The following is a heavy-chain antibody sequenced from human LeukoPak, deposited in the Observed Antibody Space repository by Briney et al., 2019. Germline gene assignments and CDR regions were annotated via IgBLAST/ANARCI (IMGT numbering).Heavy chain of an antibody. D-gene: IGHD1-26*01. CDR2: IYYSGST. J-gene: IGHJ3*02. CDR3: ARERKEGAINLGAFDI. CDR1: GGSISSYY. V-gene: IGHV4-59*01. Sequence: SETLSLTCTVSGGSISSYYWSWIRQPPGKGLEWIGYIYYSGSTNYNPSLKSRVTISVDTSKNQFSLKLSSVTAADTAVYYCARERKEGAINLGAFDIWGQGTMVTVSS.